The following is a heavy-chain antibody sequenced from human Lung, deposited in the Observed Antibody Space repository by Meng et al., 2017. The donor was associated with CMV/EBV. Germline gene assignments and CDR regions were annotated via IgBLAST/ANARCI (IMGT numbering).Heavy chain of an antibody. CDR2: INPNSGGT. V-gene: IGHV1-2*02. J-gene: IGHJ4*02. Sequence: AXVXVSXXASGYTFTGYYMHWVRQAPGQGLEWMGWINPNSGGTNYAQKFQGRVTMTRDTSISTAYIELSRLRSDDTAVYYCARGYCSSTSCYTWMDYWGQGTXVTVSS. CDR3: ARGYCSSTSCYTWMDY. D-gene: IGHD2-2*02. CDR1: GYTFTGYY.